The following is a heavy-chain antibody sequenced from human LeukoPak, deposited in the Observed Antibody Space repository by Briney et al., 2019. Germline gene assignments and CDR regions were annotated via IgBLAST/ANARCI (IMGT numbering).Heavy chain of an antibody. D-gene: IGHD3-22*01. CDR3: ARGPDYYESPYFQH. Sequence: GGSLRLSCAASGFTFSSYEMNWVRQAPGKGLEWVSYISGSGSSIYYADSVKGRFTISRDNAKNSLYLQMNTLRAEDTAVYYCARGPDYYESPYFQHWGQGTLVTVSS. J-gene: IGHJ1*01. V-gene: IGHV3-48*03. CDR2: ISGSGSSI. CDR1: GFTFSSYE.